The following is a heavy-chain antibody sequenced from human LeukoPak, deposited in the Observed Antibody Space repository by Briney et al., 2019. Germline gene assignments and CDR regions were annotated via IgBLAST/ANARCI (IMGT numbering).Heavy chain of an antibody. CDR3: ASPYSSGWYYYYGMDV. J-gene: IGHJ6*02. CDR1: GYTFTSYD. Sequence: APVKVSCKASGYTFTSYDINWVRQATGQGLEWMGWMNPNSGNTGYAQKFQGRVTMTRNTSISTAYMELSSLRSEDTAVYYCASPYSSGWYYYYGMDVWGQGTTVTVSS. CDR2: MNPNSGNT. D-gene: IGHD6-19*01. V-gene: IGHV1-8*01.